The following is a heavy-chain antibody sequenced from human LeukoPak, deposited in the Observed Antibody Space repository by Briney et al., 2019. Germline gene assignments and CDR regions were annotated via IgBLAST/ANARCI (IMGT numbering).Heavy chain of an antibody. J-gene: IGHJ5*02. CDR1: GFSFSSYS. D-gene: IGHD3-22*01. CDR2: ISSVSSYI. Sequence: GGSLRLSCAASGFSFSSYSMTWVRQAPGKGLEWVSSISSVSSYIFYADSVKGRFTISRDNAKNTLFLQMDSLRAEDTAVYYCARPRVPFSFDTSGYYYAPDHWGQGTLVTVSS. V-gene: IGHV3-21*06. CDR3: ARPRVPFSFDTSGYYYAPDH.